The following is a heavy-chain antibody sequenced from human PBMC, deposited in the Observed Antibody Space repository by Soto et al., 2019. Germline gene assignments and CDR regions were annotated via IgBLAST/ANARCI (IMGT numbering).Heavy chain of an antibody. CDR2: ISYDGSNK. CDR3: AAGATAVFIDN. V-gene: IGHV3-30-3*01. Sequence: QVQLVESGGGVVQPGRSLRLSCAASGFTFSSYAMHWVRQAPGKGLEWVAVISYDGSNKYYADSVKGRFTISRDNSKNAPYLQMNSLSAEDTAVYYCAAGATAVFIDNGGQGTLVTVSS. CDR1: GFTFSSYA. D-gene: IGHD1-20*01. J-gene: IGHJ4*02.